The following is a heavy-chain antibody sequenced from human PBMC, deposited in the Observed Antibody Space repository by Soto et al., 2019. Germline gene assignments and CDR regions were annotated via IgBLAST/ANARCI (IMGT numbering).Heavy chain of an antibody. CDR2: ISSSSSTI. J-gene: IGHJ4*02. D-gene: IGHD6-13*01. V-gene: IGHV3-48*02. Sequence: EVQLVESGGGLVQPGGSLRLSCAASGFTFSSYSMNWVRQAPGKGLEWVSYISSSSSTIYYADSVKGRFTISRDNAKNSLYLQMNSLRDEDTAVYYCARDPSSSWYLLSFDYWGQGTLVTVSS. CDR3: ARDPSSSWYLLSFDY. CDR1: GFTFSSYS.